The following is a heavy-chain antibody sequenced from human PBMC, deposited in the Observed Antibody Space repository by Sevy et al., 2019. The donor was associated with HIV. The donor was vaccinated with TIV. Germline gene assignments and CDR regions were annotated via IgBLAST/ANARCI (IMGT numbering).Heavy chain of an antibody. CDR1: GFTFSNYG. V-gene: IGHV3-30*18. CDR3: AKDRRDFWSGYRTLDY. J-gene: IGHJ4*02. CDR2: ISYDGSNK. D-gene: IGHD3-3*01. Sequence: GGSLRLSCAASGFTFSNYGMHWVRQAPGKGLEWVAVISYDGSNKQYADSVKGRFTISRDNSKNTLYLQMNSLRAEDTAVYYCAKDRRDFWSGYRTLDYWGQGTLVTVSS.